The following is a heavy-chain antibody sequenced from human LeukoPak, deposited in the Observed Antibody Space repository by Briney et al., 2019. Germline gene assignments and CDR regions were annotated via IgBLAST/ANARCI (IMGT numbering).Heavy chain of an antibody. CDR1: GGSISSSNW. D-gene: IGHD5-18*01. CDR3: ARSGYSYGADAVDI. V-gene: IGHV4-4*02. J-gene: IGHJ3*02. Sequence: SETLSLTCAVSGGSISSSNWWSWVRQPPGKGLEWIGEIYHSGSTNYNPSLKSRVTISVDKSKNQFSLKLSSVTAADTAAYYCARSGYSYGADAVDIWGQGTMVTVSS. CDR2: IYHSGST.